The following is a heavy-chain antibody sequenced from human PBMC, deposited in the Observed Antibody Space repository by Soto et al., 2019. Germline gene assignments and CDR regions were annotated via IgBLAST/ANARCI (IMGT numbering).Heavy chain of an antibody. CDR2: IYPGDSDT. D-gene: IGHD3-22*01. CDR1: GYSFTSHW. J-gene: IGHJ6*02. CDR3: ARSLRYDSSGYYYYYGMDV. V-gene: IGHV5-51*01. Sequence: GESLKISCNGSGYSFTSHWIGWVRQMPGKGLEWMGIIYPGDSDTRYSPSFQGQVTISADKSTSTAYLQWSSLKASDTAMYYCARSLRYDSSGYYYYYGMDVWGQGTTVTVSS.